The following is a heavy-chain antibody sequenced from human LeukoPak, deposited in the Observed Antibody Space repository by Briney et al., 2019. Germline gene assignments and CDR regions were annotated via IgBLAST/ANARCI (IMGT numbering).Heavy chain of an antibody. CDR3: AKVWDTYYYDSSGSFDY. Sequence: SGGSLRLSCAASGFTFSSYAMSWVRQAPGKGLEWVSAISSSGGSTCYADSVKGRFTISRDNSKNTLYLQMNSLRAEDTAVYYCAKVWDTYYYDSSGSFDYWGQGTLVTVSS. D-gene: IGHD3-22*01. CDR1: GFTFSSYA. V-gene: IGHV3-23*01. CDR2: ISSSGGST. J-gene: IGHJ4*02.